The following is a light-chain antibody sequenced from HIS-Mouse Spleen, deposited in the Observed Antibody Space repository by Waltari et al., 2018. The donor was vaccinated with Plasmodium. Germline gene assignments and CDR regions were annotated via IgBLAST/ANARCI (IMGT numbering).Light chain of an antibody. V-gene: IGKV3-15*01. CDR2: GAS. CDR1: KSVSSN. CDR3: QQYNNWPPAT. Sequence: EIVMTQSPATLSVSPGERATLACRARKSVSSNLSWYQQRPGQGPRLLIYGASTRATGIPARFSGSGSGTEFTLTISSMQSEDFAVYYCQQYNNWPPATFGQGTRLEIK. J-gene: IGKJ5*01.